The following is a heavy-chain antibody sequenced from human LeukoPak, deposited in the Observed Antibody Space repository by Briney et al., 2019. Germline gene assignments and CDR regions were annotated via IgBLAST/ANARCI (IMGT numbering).Heavy chain of an antibody. CDR1: GGSISSGGYY. Sequence: SQTLSLTCTVSGGSISSGGYYWSWIRQPAGKGLEWIGRIYTSGSTNYNPSLKSRVTISVDTSKNQFSLKLSSVTAADTAVYYCARGRYYDILTGYYNYYFDYWGQGTLVTVSS. J-gene: IGHJ4*02. V-gene: IGHV4-61*02. CDR2: IYTSGST. D-gene: IGHD3-9*01. CDR3: ARGRYYDILTGYYNYYFDY.